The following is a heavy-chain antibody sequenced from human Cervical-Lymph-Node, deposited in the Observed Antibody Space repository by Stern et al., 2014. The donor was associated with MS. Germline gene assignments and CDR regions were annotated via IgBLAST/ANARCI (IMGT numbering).Heavy chain of an antibody. Sequence: QVQLVQSGAEVKKPGSSVKVSCKASGGTFSSYAISWVRQAPGQGLEWMGGIIPIFGTANYAQKFQGRVTITADKSTSTAYMELSSLRSEDTAVYYCARDPAVHIYETAGVFDIWGQGTMVTVSS. CDR2: IIPIFGTA. CDR3: ARDPAVHIYETAGVFDI. D-gene: IGHD1-1*01. CDR1: GGTFSSYA. J-gene: IGHJ3*02. V-gene: IGHV1-69*06.